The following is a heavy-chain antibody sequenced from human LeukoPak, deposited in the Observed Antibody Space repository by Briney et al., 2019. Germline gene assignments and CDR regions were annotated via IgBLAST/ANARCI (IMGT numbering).Heavy chain of an antibody. D-gene: IGHD3-22*01. V-gene: IGHV1-46*01. CDR2: INPSGGST. CDR3: ARGGSGYVFDY. CDR1: GYTFTSYY. J-gene: IGHJ4*02. Sequence: ASVKVSCKACGYTFTSYYMHWVRQAPGQGLEWMGIINPSGGSTSYAQKFQGRVTMTRDMSTSTVYMELSSLRSEDTAVYFCARGGSGYVFDYWGQGTLVTVSS.